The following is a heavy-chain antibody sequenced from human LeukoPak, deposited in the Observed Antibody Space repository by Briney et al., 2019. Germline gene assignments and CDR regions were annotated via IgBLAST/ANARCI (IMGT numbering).Heavy chain of an antibody. CDR3: ARAFNGYYFDF. V-gene: IGHV1-2*02. Sequence: ASVKDSCKASGYTSIGHYIHGVRQAPAQGLEWMGWINPSSGGANYAQKSQGRVTMTRGTSTSTAFMELSSLRSDDTAVYYCARAFNGYYFDFWGQGTQVTVSS. J-gene: IGHJ4*02. CDR2: INPSSGGA. CDR1: GYTSIGHY.